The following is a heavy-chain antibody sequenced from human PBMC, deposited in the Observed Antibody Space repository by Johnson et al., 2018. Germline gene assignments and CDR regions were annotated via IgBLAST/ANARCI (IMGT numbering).Heavy chain of an antibody. D-gene: IGHD2-21*01. CDR2: ISYDGNNK. Sequence: QLVESGGGVVQPGRSLRLSCAASGFTFSSYGMHWVRQAPGKGLEWVAVISYDGNNKYYADSVKGRFTISRDHSKNTLYLQMNSLRAEDTAVFYCAKDRLRGLPPPHNAFDIWGQGTMVTVSS. V-gene: IGHV3-30*18. J-gene: IGHJ3*02. CDR1: GFTFSSYG. CDR3: AKDRLRGLPPPHNAFDI.